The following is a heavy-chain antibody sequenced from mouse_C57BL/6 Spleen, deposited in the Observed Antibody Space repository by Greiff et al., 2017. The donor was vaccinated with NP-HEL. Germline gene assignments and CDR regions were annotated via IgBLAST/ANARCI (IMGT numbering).Heavy chain of an antibody. CDR3: ARTPVVNYFDY. Sequence: VQLQQSGPELVKPGASVKISCKASGYSFTGYYMNWVKQSPEKSLEWIGEINPSTGGTTYNQKFKAKATLTVDKSSSTAYMQLKSLTSEDSAVYYCARTPVVNYFDYWGQGTTLTVSS. J-gene: IGHJ2*01. D-gene: IGHD1-1*01. CDR1: GYSFTGYY. V-gene: IGHV1-42*01. CDR2: INPSTGGT.